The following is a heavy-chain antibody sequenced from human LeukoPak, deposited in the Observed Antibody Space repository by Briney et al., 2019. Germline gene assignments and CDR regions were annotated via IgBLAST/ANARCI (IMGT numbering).Heavy chain of an antibody. D-gene: IGHD1-26*01. CDR1: GGSISSGSYY. CDR3: ASGGGSYRH. J-gene: IGHJ4*02. V-gene: IGHV4-61*02. CDR2: IYTSGST. Sequence: SETLSLTCTVSGGSISSGSYYWSWIRQPAGKGLEWIGRIYTSGSTNYNPSLKSRVTISVDTSKNQFSLKLSSVTAADTAVYYCASGGGSYRHWGQGTLVTVSS.